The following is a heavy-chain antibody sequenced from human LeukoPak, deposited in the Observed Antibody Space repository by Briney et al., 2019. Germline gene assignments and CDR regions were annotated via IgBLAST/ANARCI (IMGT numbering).Heavy chain of an antibody. Sequence: PSETLCLTCSVSGGSISSDYWSWIRQPPGKGLEWIGYIYDSENTRYNPSLKSRVSISVDTSKNQLSLKLSSVTAADTAVYYCARQEGAYGGNRWYFDFWGRGTLVAVSS. CDR1: GGSISSDY. CDR3: ARQEGAYGGNRWYFDF. J-gene: IGHJ2*01. D-gene: IGHD4-17*01. CDR2: IYDSENT. V-gene: IGHV4-59*01.